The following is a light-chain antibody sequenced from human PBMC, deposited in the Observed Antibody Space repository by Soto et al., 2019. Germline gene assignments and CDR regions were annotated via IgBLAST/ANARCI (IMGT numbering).Light chain of an antibody. V-gene: IGLV2-14*01. CDR1: SSDVGAYNF. CDR3: KSFRGGNAMI. CDR2: QVT. J-gene: IGLJ2*01. Sequence: QSALTQPASVSGSPGQSITISCTGTSSDVGAYNFVSWYQQHPGKAPKLIIYQVTYRPSGVSNRFSGSKSGNKASLTISGLQAEDEADYYCKSFRGGNAMIFGGGTQLTVL.